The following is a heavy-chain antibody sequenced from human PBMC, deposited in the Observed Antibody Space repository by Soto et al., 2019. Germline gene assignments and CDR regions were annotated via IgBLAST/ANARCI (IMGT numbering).Heavy chain of an antibody. CDR1: GFTFSSYA. J-gene: IGHJ5*02. CDR3: AKLTMITFGGVIVPPKA. Sequence: GGSLRLSCAASGFTFSSYAMNWVRQAPGKGLEWVSGISGSSGRTYYADSVKGRFTISRDNSKNTLYLQMNSLRAEDTAVYYCAKLTMITFGGVIVPPKAWGQGTLVTVSS. D-gene: IGHD3-16*02. CDR2: ISGSSGRT. V-gene: IGHV3-23*01.